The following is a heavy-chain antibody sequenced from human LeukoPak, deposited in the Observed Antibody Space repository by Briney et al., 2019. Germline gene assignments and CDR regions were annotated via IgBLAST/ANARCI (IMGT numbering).Heavy chain of an antibody. V-gene: IGHV1-46*01. CDR3: ARGKVVTMVRGVIITYFDY. CDR1: GYSFTRYF. Sequence: ASVKVSCKASGYSFTRYFIHWVRQPPGQGLEWMGIIIPSDCSTSYAQKFQGRVTMTRDTSTSTVYMELSSLRSEDTAVYYCARGKVVTMVRGVIITYFDYWGQGTLVTVSS. CDR2: IIPSDCST. J-gene: IGHJ4*02. D-gene: IGHD3-10*01.